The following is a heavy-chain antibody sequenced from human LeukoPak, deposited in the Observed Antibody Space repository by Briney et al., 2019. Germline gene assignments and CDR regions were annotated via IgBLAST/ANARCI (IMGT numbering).Heavy chain of an antibody. Sequence: GGSLRLSCAASGFTFSSYAMHWVRQAPGKGLELVAGISSDGSEEYYADSVEGRFTISRDNPKNTLYLEMNSLRAEDTAVYYCAKGDSGFYFYFDYWGQGTLVTVSS. D-gene: IGHD3-22*01. J-gene: IGHJ4*02. V-gene: IGHV3-30*04. CDR2: ISSDGSEE. CDR1: GFTFSSYA. CDR3: AKGDSGFYFYFDY.